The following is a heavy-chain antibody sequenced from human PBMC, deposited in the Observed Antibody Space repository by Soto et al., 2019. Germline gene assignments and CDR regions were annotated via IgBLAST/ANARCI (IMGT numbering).Heavy chain of an antibody. J-gene: IGHJ1*01. CDR2: IYYSGST. D-gene: IGHD3-22*01. V-gene: IGHV4-31*03. CDR3: ARGITMIVVVKD. Sequence: TRSLTCTVAGCSISSGGYYWSWIRQHPGKGLEWIGYIYYSGSTYYNPSLKSRVTISVDTSKNQFSLKLSSVTAADTAVYYCARGITMIVVVKDWGQGPLVTVSS. CDR1: GCSISSGGYY.